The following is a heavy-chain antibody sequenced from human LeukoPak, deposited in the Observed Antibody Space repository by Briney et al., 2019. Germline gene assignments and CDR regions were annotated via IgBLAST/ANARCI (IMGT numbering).Heavy chain of an antibody. CDR2: IKEDGSEK. V-gene: IGHV3-7*01. J-gene: IGHJ5*02. CDR3: ARASYVASGFDP. D-gene: IGHD6-13*01. CDR1: GFTFSSYW. Sequence: GGSLRLSCAASGFTFSSYWMSWVRQAPGKGLEWVANIKEDGSEKYYVDSVKGRFTIFRDSAKKSPYLQMNSLRAEDTAVYYCARASYVASGFDPWGQGILVTVSS.